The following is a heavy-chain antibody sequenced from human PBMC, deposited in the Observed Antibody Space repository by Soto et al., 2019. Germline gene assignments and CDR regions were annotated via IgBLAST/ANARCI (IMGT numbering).Heavy chain of an antibody. V-gene: IGHV1-3*01. CDR2: INAGNGNT. J-gene: IGHJ5*02. CDR3: ARDLEPKYSSGWYNWFDP. Sequence: GASVKVSCKASGYTFTSYAMHWVRQAPGQRLEWMGWINAGNGNTKYSQKFQGRVTITRDTSASTAYMELSSLRSEDTAVYYCARDLEPKYSSGWYNWFDPWGQGTLVTVSS. CDR1: GYTFTSYA. D-gene: IGHD6-19*01.